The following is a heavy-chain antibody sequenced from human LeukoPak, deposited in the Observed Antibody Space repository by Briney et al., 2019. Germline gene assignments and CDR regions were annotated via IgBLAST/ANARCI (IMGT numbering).Heavy chain of an antibody. D-gene: IGHD3-10*01. CDR2: IKQDGSEK. V-gene: IGHV3-7*01. J-gene: IGHJ4*02. Sequence: PGGSLRLSCAASGFTFSSYWMTWIRQAPGKGLEWVANIKQDGSEKYYVDSVKGRFTISRDNAKNSLYLQMNSLRAGDTAVYYCARASGSGSHYPFDYWGQGTLVTVSS. CDR1: GFTFSSYW. CDR3: ARASGSGSHYPFDY.